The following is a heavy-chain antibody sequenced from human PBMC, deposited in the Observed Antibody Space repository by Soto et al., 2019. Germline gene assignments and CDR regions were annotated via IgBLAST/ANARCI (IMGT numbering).Heavy chain of an antibody. CDR3: ARGGXYDILTGYTTKYNWFDP. CDR1: GFTFSSYG. J-gene: IGHJ5*02. CDR2: IWYDGSNK. V-gene: IGHV3-33*01. D-gene: IGHD3-9*01. Sequence: GGSLRLSCAASGFTFSSYGMHWVRQAPGKGLEWVAVIWYDGSNKYYADSVKGRFTISRDNSKNTLYLQMNSLRAEDTAVYYCARGGXYDILTGYTTKYNWFDPWGQGTLVTVSS.